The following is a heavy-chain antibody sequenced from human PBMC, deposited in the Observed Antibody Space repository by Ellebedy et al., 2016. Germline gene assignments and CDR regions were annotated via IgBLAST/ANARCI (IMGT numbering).Heavy chain of an antibody. CDR2: IKKDGSET. V-gene: IGHV3-7*03. J-gene: IGHJ6*02. CDR3: VVGRHGGFSGVDA. D-gene: IGHD2-15*01. CDR1: GFTFSTYW. Sequence: GESLKISXAAAGFTFSTYWMNWIRQAPGKGLEWVASIKKDGSETHYVDSVKGRFTISRDNAKKSLYLQMNSLRAEDTAVYYCVVGRHGGFSGVDAWGQGTTVTVSS.